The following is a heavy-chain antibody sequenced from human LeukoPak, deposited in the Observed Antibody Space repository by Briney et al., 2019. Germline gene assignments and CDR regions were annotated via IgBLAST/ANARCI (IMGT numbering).Heavy chain of an antibody. Sequence: GGSLRLSCAASGFTFSSYSMNWVRQAPGKGLEWVSSISSSSSYIYYADSVKGRFTISRDNSKNTLYLQMNSLRAEDTAVYYCARHGYGDYAWFDPWGQGTLVTVSS. J-gene: IGHJ5*02. CDR1: GFTFSSYS. CDR2: ISSSSSYI. V-gene: IGHV3-21*01. D-gene: IGHD4-17*01. CDR3: ARHGYGDYAWFDP.